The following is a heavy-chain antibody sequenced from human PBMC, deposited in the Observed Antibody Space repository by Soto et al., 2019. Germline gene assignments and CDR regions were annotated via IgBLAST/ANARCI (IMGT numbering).Heavy chain of an antibody. V-gene: IGHV3-23*01. CDR1: GFTFSSYA. CDR3: ARAQADIVATITPYFDY. J-gene: IGHJ4*02. Sequence: GGSLRLSCAASGFTFSSYAMSWVRQAPGKGLEWVSAISGSGGSTYYADSVKGRFTISRDNAKNSLYLQMNSLRDEDTAVYYCARAQADIVATITPYFDYWGQGTLVTVSS. D-gene: IGHD5-12*01. CDR2: ISGSGGST.